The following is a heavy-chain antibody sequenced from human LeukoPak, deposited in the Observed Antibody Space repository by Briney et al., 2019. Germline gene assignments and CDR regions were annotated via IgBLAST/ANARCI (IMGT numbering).Heavy chain of an antibody. D-gene: IGHD1-26*01. V-gene: IGHV4-4*07. Sequence: KPSETPSLTRTVSGGSISSYYWSWIRQPAGEGLELIGRIYTSGSTNYKPPLKSRVTMSVDTSKNPFSLKPSSFAPADTAVDYFPRGLPTNGYYYYYMDVWGKGTTVTVSS. J-gene: IGHJ6*03. CDR2: IYTSGST. CDR3: PRGLPTNGYYYYYMDV. CDR1: GGSISSYY.